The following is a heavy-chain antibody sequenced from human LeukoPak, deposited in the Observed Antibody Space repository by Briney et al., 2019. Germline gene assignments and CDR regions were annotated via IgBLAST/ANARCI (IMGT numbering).Heavy chain of an antibody. CDR3: ASTLWFGEFLAFDP. Sequence: PSETLTLTCTVSGGSISSSSNYWGWIRQPQGMGLEWIGSNYYSGSTYSNPSLESRVTISVDTCKNQFPLKMSSVTAADTGVYYCASTLWFGEFLAFDPWGQGTLVTVSS. V-gene: IGHV4-39*01. CDR1: GGSISSSSNY. CDR2: NYYSGST. J-gene: IGHJ5*02. D-gene: IGHD3-10*01.